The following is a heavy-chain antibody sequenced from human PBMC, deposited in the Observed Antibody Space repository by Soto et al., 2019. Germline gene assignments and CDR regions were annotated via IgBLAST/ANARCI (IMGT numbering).Heavy chain of an antibody. Sequence: KPSETLSLTCTVSGGSISSSTYYWGWIRQPPGKGLEWIGSVYYSGSTYYNPSLKSRVTISVDTSNNQFSLKLNSVTAADTAVYYCARHQYYYDSSGYTLDYWGQGTLVTVS. V-gene: IGHV4-39*01. D-gene: IGHD3-22*01. CDR3: ARHQYYYDSSGYTLDY. J-gene: IGHJ4*02. CDR2: VYYSGST. CDR1: GGSISSSTYY.